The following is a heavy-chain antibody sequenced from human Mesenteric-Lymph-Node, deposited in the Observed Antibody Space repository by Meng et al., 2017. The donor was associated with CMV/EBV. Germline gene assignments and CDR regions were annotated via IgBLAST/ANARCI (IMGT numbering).Heavy chain of an antibody. CDR2: IRSKAYGGTT. CDR1: GFTFGDYA. CDR3: TREMGGSYGIDY. Sequence: GESLKISCPASGFTFGDYAMSWVHQAPGKGLEWVGFIRSKAYGGTTEYAASVKGRFTISRDDSKSIAYLQMNSLKTEDTAVYYCTREMGGSYGIDYWGQGTLVTVSS. J-gene: IGHJ4*02. V-gene: IGHV3-49*04. D-gene: IGHD1-26*01.